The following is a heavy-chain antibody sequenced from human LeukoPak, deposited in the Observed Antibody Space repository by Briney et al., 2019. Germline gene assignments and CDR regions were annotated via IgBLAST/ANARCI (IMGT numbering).Heavy chain of an antibody. Sequence: PGGSLRLSCAASGFTFSNYNMNWVRRAPGKGLEWVSSISGKSNNIYYADSVKGRFTISRDNTKNSLYLQMNSLRAEDTAMYYCVRIPNSANFPNWFDPCGQGTLVTVSS. CDR2: ISGKSNNI. V-gene: IGHV3-21*01. J-gene: IGHJ5*02. CDR1: GFTFSNYN. D-gene: IGHD4/OR15-4a*01. CDR3: VRIPNSANFPNWFDP.